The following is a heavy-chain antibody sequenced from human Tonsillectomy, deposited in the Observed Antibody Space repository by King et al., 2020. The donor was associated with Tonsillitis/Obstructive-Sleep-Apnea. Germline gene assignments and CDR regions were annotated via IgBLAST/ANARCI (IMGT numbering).Heavy chain of an antibody. V-gene: IGHV5-51*01. CDR2: IYPGDSDT. CDR3: ARHRTPGGPAAFDI. D-gene: IGHD1-1*01. J-gene: IGHJ3*02. Sequence: QLVQSGAEVQKPGESLKISCKGSGYTFTNYWIGWVRQMPGKGLEWMGIIYPGDSDTRYSPSFQGQVTISADKSLSTAYLQWSTLKASDTAMYYCARHRTPGGPAAFDIWGLGTMVTVSS. CDR1: GYTFTNYW.